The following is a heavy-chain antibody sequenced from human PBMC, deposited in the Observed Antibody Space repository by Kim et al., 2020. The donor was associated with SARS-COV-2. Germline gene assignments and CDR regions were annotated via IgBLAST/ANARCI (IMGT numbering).Heavy chain of an antibody. CDR1: GYSISGGYY. J-gene: IGHJ4*02. CDR2: IYHSGST. Sequence: SETLSLTCTVSGYSISGGYYWGWIRQPPGKGLEWIGSIYHSGSTYYNPSLKSRVTISVDTSKNQFSLKLSSVTAADTAVYYCARDPESRGYFDYWGQGTLVTVSS. D-gene: IGHD3-10*01. CDR3: ARDPESRGYFDY. V-gene: IGHV4-38-2*02.